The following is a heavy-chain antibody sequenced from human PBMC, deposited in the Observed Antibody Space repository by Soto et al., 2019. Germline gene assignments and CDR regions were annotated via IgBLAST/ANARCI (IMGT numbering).Heavy chain of an antibody. V-gene: IGHV1-3*01. Sequence: EASVKVSCKASGYTFTSYAMHWVRQAPGQRLEWMGWINAGNSNTKYSQKFQGRVTITRDTSASTAYMELSSLRSEDTAVYYCARDADSNLGSFWFDPWGQGTLVTVSS. CDR1: GYTFTSYA. D-gene: IGHD4-4*01. J-gene: IGHJ5*02. CDR3: ARDADSNLGSFWFDP. CDR2: INAGNSNT.